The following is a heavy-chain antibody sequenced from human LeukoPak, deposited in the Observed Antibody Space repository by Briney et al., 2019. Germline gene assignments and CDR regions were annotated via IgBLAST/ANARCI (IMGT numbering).Heavy chain of an antibody. D-gene: IGHD2-2*01. V-gene: IGHV3-23*01. Sequence: VGSLRVSCAASGFTFSSYAMSWVRQAPGKGLEWVSAISGSGGSTYYADSVKGRFTISRDNSKNTLYLQMNSLRAEDTAVYYCAKTPLRLNQPVDYWGQGSLATVSS. CDR1: GFTFSSYA. CDR3: AKTPLRLNQPVDY. J-gene: IGHJ4*02. CDR2: ISGSGGST.